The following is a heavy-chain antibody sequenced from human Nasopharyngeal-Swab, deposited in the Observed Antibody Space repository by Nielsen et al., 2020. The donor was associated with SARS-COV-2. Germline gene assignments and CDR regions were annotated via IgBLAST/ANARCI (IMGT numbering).Heavy chain of an antibody. J-gene: IGHJ4*02. CDR3: ARHGPRIAVAGQYYFDY. V-gene: IGHV4-39*01. D-gene: IGHD6-19*01. Sequence: IRQPPGQGLERIGSIYYSGSTYYNPSLKRRVTISVDTSKNQFSLKLSSVTAADTAVYYCARHGPRIAVAGQYYFDYWGQGTLVTVSS. CDR2: IYYSGST.